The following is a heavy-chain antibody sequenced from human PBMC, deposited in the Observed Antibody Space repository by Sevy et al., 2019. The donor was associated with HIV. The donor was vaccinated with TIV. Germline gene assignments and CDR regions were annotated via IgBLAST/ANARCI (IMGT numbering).Heavy chain of an antibody. CDR3: SRKSIARGFDY. Sequence: GGSLRLSCAASGFTFSSYEMNWVRQAPGKGLEWVSYISSSGSTIYYADSVKGRFTISRDNAKNSLYLRMNSLRAEDTAVYYCSRKSIARGFDYWGQGTLVTVSS. CDR1: GFTFSSYE. CDR2: ISSSGSTI. J-gene: IGHJ4*02. V-gene: IGHV3-48*03. D-gene: IGHD6-6*01.